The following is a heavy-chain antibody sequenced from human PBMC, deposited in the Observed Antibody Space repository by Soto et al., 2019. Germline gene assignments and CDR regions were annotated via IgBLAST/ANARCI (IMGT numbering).Heavy chain of an antibody. D-gene: IGHD6-13*01. CDR1: GGSFSGYY. CDR3: ARGQGIAAAGPPDY. J-gene: IGHJ4*02. CDR2: INHSGST. V-gene: IGHV4-34*01. Sequence: PSETLSLTCAVYGGSFSGYYWSWIRQPPGKGLEWIGEINHSGSTNYNPSLKSRVTISVGTSKNQFSLKLSSVTAADTAVYYCARGQGIAAAGPPDYWGKGTLVTVSS.